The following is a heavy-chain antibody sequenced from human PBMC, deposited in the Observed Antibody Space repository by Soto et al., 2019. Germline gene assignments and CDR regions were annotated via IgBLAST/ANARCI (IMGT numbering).Heavy chain of an antibody. J-gene: IGHJ5*02. CDR3: ARHTPPNTIVRVVIMTSYNWLGP. Sequence: SVKVSCKASGGTFSSYAISWVRQAPGQGLEWMGGIIPIFGTANYAQKFQGRVTITADESTSTAYMELSSLRSEDTAVYYCARHTPPNTIVRVVIMTSYNWLGPWGQGHLGAVSS. D-gene: IGHD3-3*01. CDR2: IIPIFGTA. V-gene: IGHV1-69*13. CDR1: GGTFSSYA.